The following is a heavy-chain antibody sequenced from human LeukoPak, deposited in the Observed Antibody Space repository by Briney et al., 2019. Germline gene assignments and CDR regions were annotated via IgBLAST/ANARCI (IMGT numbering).Heavy chain of an antibody. CDR3: ARGGNIAPRPFDY. CDR1: GYTFTDYY. CDR2: INPNSGGT. V-gene: IGHV1-2*02. Sequence: GASVKVSCKTSGYTFTDYYMQWVRQASGQGLEWMGWINPNSGGTNYAQKFQGRVTMTRDTSISTAYMELSSLRSDDTAVYYCARGGNIAPRPFDYGGQGPLATVPS. J-gene: IGHJ4*02. D-gene: IGHD6-6*01.